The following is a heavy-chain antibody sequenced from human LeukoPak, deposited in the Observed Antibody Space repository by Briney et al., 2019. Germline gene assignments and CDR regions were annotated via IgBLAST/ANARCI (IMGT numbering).Heavy chain of an antibody. Sequence: GGSLRLSCAASGFTFSSYAMSWVRQAPGKGLEWVSAIICSGGSTYYADSVKGRFTISRDNSKNTLYLQMNSLRAEDTAVYYCAKDAPSPDYDILTGANSPYNWFDPWGQGTLVTVSS. V-gene: IGHV3-23*01. CDR1: GFTFSSYA. J-gene: IGHJ5*02. D-gene: IGHD3-9*01. CDR3: AKDAPSPDYDILTGANSPYNWFDP. CDR2: IICSGGST.